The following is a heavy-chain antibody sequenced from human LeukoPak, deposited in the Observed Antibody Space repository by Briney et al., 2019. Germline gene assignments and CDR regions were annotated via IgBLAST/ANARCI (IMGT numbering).Heavy chain of an antibody. Sequence: GGSLRLSCAASRFTFSSYWMHWVRQGPGKGLVWVSHINSDGSDTHYADSVKGRFTSSRDNAKNTVYLQMNSLGAEDTALYYCARGATGYAFDIWGQGTMVTVSS. V-gene: IGHV3-74*01. CDR3: ARGATGYAFDI. CDR1: RFTFSSYW. D-gene: IGHD5-12*01. CDR2: INSDGSDT. J-gene: IGHJ3*02.